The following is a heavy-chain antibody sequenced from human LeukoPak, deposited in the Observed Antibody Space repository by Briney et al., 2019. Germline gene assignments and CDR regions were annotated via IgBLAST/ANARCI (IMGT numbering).Heavy chain of an antibody. Sequence: GGSLRLSCAASGFTFSSYGMHWVRQAPGKGLEWVAVIWSDGSDKYYPESVKGRFTISRDNSKNTLYLQMNSLRAEDTAVYFCAKDIAARRFDYWGQGTLVTVFS. CDR2: IWSDGSDK. CDR3: AKDIAARRFDY. V-gene: IGHV3-33*06. D-gene: IGHD6-13*01. CDR1: GFTFSSYG. J-gene: IGHJ4*02.